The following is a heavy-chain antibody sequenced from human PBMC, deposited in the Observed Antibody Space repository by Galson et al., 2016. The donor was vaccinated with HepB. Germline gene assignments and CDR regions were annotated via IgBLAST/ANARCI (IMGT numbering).Heavy chain of an antibody. CDR1: GFIFRSYA. D-gene: IGHD1-1*01. J-gene: IGHJ6*04. CDR3: ARFIASPWNDYYYYGMDV. V-gene: IGHV3-30-3*01. CDR2: ISNDGSNK. Sequence: SLRLSCADSGFIFRSYAMNWVRQAPGKGLEWLAVISNDGSNKYFADSVKGRVTISRDNSKNTLYLQMNSLRADDTAVYYCARFIASPWNDYYYYGMDVWDKGTTVTVSS.